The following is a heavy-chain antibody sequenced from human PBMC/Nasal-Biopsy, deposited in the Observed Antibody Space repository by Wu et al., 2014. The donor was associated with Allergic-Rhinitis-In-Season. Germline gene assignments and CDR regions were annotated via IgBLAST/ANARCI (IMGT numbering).Heavy chain of an antibody. D-gene: IGHD6-13*01. CDR1: GFSFSDYY. J-gene: IGHJ1*01. CDR3: ARGTPSILAAGPEYFQY. Sequence: LRLSCAASGFSFSDYYMTWSRQAPGKGPECISYISPSTTVTNYADSVKGRFIISRDNAKNSLYLQMNSLRAEDTALYYCARGTPSILAAGPEYFQYWGQGTLVTVSS. CDR2: ISPSTTVT. V-gene: IGHV3-11*05.